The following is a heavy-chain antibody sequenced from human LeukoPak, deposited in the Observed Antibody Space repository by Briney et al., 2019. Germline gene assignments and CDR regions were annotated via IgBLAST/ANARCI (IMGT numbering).Heavy chain of an antibody. V-gene: IGHV4-61*02. D-gene: IGHD6-19*01. CDR3: ATEPRRIAVAGT. CDR2: IYTSGST. CDR1: GGSISSGDYY. Sequence: SETLSLTCTVSGGSISSGDYYWSWIRQPPGKGLEWIGSIYTSGSTNYNPSLKSRVTISVDTSKNQFSLKLSSVTAADTAVYYCATEPRRIAVAGTWGQGTLVTVSS. J-gene: IGHJ5*02.